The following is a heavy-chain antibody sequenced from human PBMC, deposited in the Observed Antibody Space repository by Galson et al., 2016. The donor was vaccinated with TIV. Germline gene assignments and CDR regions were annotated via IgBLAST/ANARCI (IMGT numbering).Heavy chain of an antibody. D-gene: IGHD1-1*01. CDR2: TYYTSRWFN. J-gene: IGHJ4*02. CDR1: GDSVSSNSAA. Sequence: CAISGDSVSSNSAAWNWIRQSPSRGLEWLGRTYYTSRWFNDYALSVTSRINVKADTSKNEFSLQLNFVTPEDTAMYYCVRENRYDVSEEPNYFFEYWGQGTLVTVSS. V-gene: IGHV6-1*01. CDR3: VRENRYDVSEEPNYFFEY.